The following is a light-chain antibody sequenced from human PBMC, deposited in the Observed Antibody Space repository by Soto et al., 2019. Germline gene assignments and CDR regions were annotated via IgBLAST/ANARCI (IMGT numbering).Light chain of an antibody. CDR3: QQYNNWPPTWT. CDR1: HEIRKY. Sequence: DIQMTQSPCSLSASVGDRVTITCQASHEIRKYLNWYQQKPGKAPKLLIYDASNMETGVPSRFTGSGSGTDFTFTISSLQPEDFAVYYCQQYNNWPPTWTFGQGTKVDIK. CDR2: DAS. J-gene: IGKJ1*01. V-gene: IGKV1-33*01.